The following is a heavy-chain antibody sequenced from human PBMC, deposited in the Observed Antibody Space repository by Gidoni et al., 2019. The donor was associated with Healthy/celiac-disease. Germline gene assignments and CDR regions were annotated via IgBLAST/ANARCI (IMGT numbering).Heavy chain of an antibody. V-gene: IGHV3-23*01. CDR2: ISGSGGST. CDR1: GFTFSSYA. CDR3: AKYYYGSGSPSGMDV. J-gene: IGHJ6*02. D-gene: IGHD3-10*01. Sequence: EVQLLESGGGLVQPGGSLRLSCAASGFTFSSYAMSWVRQAPGKGLEWVSAISGSGGSTYYADSVKGRFTISRDNSKNTRYLQMNSLRAEDTAVYYCAKYYYGSGSPSGMDVWGQGTTVTVSS.